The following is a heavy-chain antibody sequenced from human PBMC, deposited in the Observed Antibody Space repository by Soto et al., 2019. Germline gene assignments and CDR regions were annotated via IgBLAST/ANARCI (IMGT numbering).Heavy chain of an antibody. V-gene: IGHV1-69*13. CDR2: SIPIFGTA. CDR3: ARERDTADAFDI. D-gene: IGHD5-18*01. CDR1: GGTFSSYA. J-gene: IGHJ3*02. Sequence: AVKVSCKASGGTFSSYAISWVRQAPGQGLEWMGGSIPIFGTANYAQKFQGRVTITADESTSTAYMELRSLRSDDTAVYYCARERDTADAFDIWGQGTMVTVSS.